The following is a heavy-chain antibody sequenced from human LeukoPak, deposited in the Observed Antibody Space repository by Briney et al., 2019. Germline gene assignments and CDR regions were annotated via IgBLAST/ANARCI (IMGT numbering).Heavy chain of an antibody. CDR1: GYTFTSYY. D-gene: IGHD3-10*01. CDR3: ARAGSLLWFGEGKGGFDY. J-gene: IGHJ4*02. CDR2: INPSGGST. V-gene: IGHV1-46*01. Sequence: GASVNVSFKASGYTFTSYYVHWVRQAPGQGLEWMGIINPSGGSTRYAQKFQGRVTMTRDTSTSTVYMELSSLRSEDTAVYYCARAGSLLWFGEGKGGFDYWGQGTLVTVSS.